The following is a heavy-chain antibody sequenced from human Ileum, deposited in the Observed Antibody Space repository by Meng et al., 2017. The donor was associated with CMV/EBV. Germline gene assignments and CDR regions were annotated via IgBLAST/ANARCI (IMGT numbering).Heavy chain of an antibody. Sequence: SGYTFINYYMHWGRQATGQGLEWMGVIIPSGGSTSYAQKFHGRVTMTRDTSTSTVYMELSSLRFEDTAVYYCARGVVPDSITNWFDPWGQGTLVTVS. V-gene: IGHV1-46*01. D-gene: IGHD2-2*01. CDR3: ARGVVPDSITNWFDP. CDR1: GYTFINYY. CDR2: IIPSGGST. J-gene: IGHJ5*02.